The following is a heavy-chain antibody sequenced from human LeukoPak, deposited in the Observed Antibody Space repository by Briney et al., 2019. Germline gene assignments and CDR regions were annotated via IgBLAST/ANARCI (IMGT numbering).Heavy chain of an antibody. D-gene: IGHD1-26*01. Sequence: GGSLRLSCAASGMPFTSFWMSWVRQAPGRGLEWVATVKQDGSERYYVDSVKGRFTISRDNAKSSLYLQMNILRDEDTAVYYCARRGSSSFDYWGQGTLVTVSS. CDR3: ARRGSSSFDY. CDR1: GMPFTSFW. CDR2: VKQDGSER. J-gene: IGHJ4*02. V-gene: IGHV3-7*02.